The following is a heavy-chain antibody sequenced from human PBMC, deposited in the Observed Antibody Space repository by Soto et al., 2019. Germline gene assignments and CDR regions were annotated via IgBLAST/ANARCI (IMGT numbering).Heavy chain of an antibody. CDR3: ARSLAEGYCVISGCYARPLNGVDV. CDR2: IYANDGLT. V-gene: IGHV1-2*02. J-gene: IGHJ6*02. CDR1: GYTFASYY. Sequence: ASVKVSCKAFGYTFASYYMHWVRKAPGRGLEWMGWIYANDGLTNYAQKFQGRVTVTRDLSTSTAYMELISLSSDDTAGYYCARSLAEGYCVISGCYARPLNGVDVWG. D-gene: IGHD2-2*01.